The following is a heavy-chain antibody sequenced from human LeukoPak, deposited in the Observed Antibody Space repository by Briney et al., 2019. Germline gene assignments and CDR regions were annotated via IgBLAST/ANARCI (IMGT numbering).Heavy chain of an antibody. D-gene: IGHD3-22*01. J-gene: IGHJ4*02. CDR1: GGSITSSNFY. CDR3: ARNYYDSSGYYIDQFYFDS. V-gene: IGHV4-39*07. Sequence: SETLSLACTVSGGSITSSNFYWGWLRQPPGKGLEWIGSILYTGNTYYQPSLRGRLSISLDTAKNLFSLRLNSVTAADTAVYYCARNYYDSSGYYIDQFYFDSWGQGTLVTVSP. CDR2: ILYTGNT.